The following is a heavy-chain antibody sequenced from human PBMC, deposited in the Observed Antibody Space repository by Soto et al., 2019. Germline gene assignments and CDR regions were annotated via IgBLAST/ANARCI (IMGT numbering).Heavy chain of an antibody. J-gene: IGHJ2*01. CDR3: ARDRSIVVDWYFDL. V-gene: IGHV1-46*01. CDR1: GYTVTSNW. CDR2: INPSVGTT. Sequence: ASVKVSCKASGYTVTSNWMHWVRQAPGQGPEWMGIINPSVGTTIYAQKFQGRVTMTRDTSTSTAYMELSSLRSEDTAMYYCARDRSIVVDWYFDLWGRGTLVTVSS. D-gene: IGHD2-2*01.